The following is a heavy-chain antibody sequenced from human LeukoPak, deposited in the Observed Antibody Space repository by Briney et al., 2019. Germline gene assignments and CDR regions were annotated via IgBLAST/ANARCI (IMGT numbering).Heavy chain of an antibody. J-gene: IGHJ4*02. D-gene: IGHD3-10*01. CDR1: GFTFGDYA. CDR2: IRSKAYGGTT. CDR3: TRDALWFGKFDY. V-gene: IGHV3-49*04. Sequence: PGGSLRLSCTASGFTFGDYAMSWVRQAPGKGLEWVGFIRSKAYGGTTEYAASVKGRFTISRDDSKSIAYLQMNSLKTEDTAVYYCTRDALWFGKFDYWGQGTLVTVSS.